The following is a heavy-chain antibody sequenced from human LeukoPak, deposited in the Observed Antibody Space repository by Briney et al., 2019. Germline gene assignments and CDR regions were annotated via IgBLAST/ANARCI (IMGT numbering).Heavy chain of an antibody. CDR3: ANYGYNSFDY. CDR1: GYTFSSYS. D-gene: IGHD5-24*01. V-gene: IGHV1-18*01. CDR2: VSAYNGNT. J-gene: IGHJ4*02. Sequence: GASVKVSCKASGYTFSSYSISWVRQAPGQGLEWMGWVSAYNGNTNYAQKLQGRVTMTTDTSTSTAYMELRSLRSDDTAVYYCANYGYNSFDYWGQGTLVTVSS.